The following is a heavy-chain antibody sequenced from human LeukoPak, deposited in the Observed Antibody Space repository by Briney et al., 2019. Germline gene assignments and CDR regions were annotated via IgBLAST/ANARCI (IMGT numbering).Heavy chain of an antibody. V-gene: IGHV4-34*01. CDR2: INHSGST. D-gene: IGHD3-10*01. CDR3: ARGLSPRINMVRGVRPPFRGVFDY. Sequence: SETLSLTCAVYGGSFSGYYWSWIRQPPGKGLEWIGEINHSGSTNYNPSLKSRVTISVDMSKNQFSLKLSSVTAADTAVYYCARGLSPRINMVRGVRPPFRGVFDYWGQGTLVTVSS. J-gene: IGHJ4*02. CDR1: GGSFSGYY.